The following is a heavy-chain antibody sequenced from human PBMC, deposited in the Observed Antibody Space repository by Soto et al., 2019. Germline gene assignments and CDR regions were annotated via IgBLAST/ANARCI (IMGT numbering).Heavy chain of an antibody. CDR3: ARSGSYGVFFAF. CDR1: GGSVSGYY. Sequence: PXETLSLASTVTGGSVSGYYWSWIRQPPGKGLEWIGYIYYSGTSGTSNYNPSLKSRVTISVDTSKNQFSLKVSSVTAADTALYYCARSGSYGVFFAFWGQGNLVTVSS. CDR2: IYYSGTSGTS. D-gene: IGHD1-26*01. V-gene: IGHV4-59*02. J-gene: IGHJ4*02.